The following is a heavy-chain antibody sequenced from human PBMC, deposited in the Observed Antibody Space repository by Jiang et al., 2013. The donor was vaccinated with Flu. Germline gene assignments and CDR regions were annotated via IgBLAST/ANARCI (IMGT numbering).Heavy chain of an antibody. D-gene: IGHD2-15*01. J-gene: IGHJ6*02. CDR2: VIPIFGTA. V-gene: IGHV1-69*01. CDR3: ARGAVVVVAAFYGMDV. Sequence: LEWMEGVIPIFGTANYAQKFQGRVTITADESTSTAYMELSSLRSEDTAVYYCARGAVVVVAAFYGMDVWGQGTTVTVSS.